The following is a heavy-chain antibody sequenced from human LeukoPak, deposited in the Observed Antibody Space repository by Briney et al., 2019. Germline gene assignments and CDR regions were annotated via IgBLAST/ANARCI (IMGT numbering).Heavy chain of an antibody. CDR3: ARGPGVGATGTHFDY. Sequence: GGSLRLSCAASGFTFSSYGMHWVRQAPGKGLEWVAVIWYDGGNKNYVDSVKGRFTISRDNSKNTLYLQMNSLRAEDMAVYYCARGPGVGATGTHFDYWGQGTLVTVSS. D-gene: IGHD1-26*01. CDR1: GFTFSSYG. J-gene: IGHJ4*02. V-gene: IGHV3-33*01. CDR2: IWYDGGNK.